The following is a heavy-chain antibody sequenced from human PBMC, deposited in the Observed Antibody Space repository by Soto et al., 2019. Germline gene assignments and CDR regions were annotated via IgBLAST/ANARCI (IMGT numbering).Heavy chain of an antibody. CDR2: IIPIFGTA. CDR1: GGTFSSYA. V-gene: IGHV1-69*01. Sequence: QVQLVQSGAEVKKPGSSVKVSCKASGGTFSSYAISWVRQAPGQGLEWMGGIIPIFGTANYAQKFQGRVTITADESTSTAYMELSSLRSEDTAVYYYARDGRGRYYYDSSGYGDYWGQGTLVTVSS. J-gene: IGHJ4*02. D-gene: IGHD3-22*01. CDR3: ARDGRGRYYYDSSGYGDY.